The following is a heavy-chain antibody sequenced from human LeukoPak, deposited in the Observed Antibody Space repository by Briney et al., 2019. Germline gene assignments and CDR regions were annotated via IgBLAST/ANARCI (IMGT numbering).Heavy chain of an antibody. J-gene: IGHJ4*02. Sequence: GASVKVSCKASGGTFSSYAISWVRQAPGQRLEWMGGIIPIFGTANYAQKFQGRVTITTDESTSTAYMELSSLRSEDTAVYYCASGSGSYRYYFDYWGQGTLVTVSS. CDR3: ASGSGSYRYYFDY. D-gene: IGHD1-26*01. CDR1: GGTFSSYA. V-gene: IGHV1-69*05. CDR2: IIPIFGTA.